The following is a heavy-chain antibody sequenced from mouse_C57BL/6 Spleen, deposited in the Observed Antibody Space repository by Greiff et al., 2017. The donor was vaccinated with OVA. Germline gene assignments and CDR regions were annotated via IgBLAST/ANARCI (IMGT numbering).Heavy chain of an antibody. J-gene: IGHJ4*01. D-gene: IGHD1-1*01. CDR1: GYTFTSYW. CDR3: ARGGETYYYASRAYYAMDY. V-gene: IGHV1-69*01. Sequence: QVQLQQPGAELVMPGASVKLSCKASGYTFTSYWMHWVKQRPGQGLEWIGEIDPSDSYTNYNQKFKGKSTLTVDKSSSTAYMQLSSLTSEDSAVYYCARGGETYYYASRAYYAMDYWGQGTSVTVSS. CDR2: IDPSDSYT.